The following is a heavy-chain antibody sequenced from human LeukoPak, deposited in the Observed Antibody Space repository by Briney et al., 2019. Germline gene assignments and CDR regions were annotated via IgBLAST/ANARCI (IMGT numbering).Heavy chain of an antibody. J-gene: IGHJ3*02. Sequence: GGSLRLSCAVSGFSFSDAWMSWVRQTPGKGLEWVGRIESKTDGGTTDYAALVKGRFTISRDDSTNTLYLQMNSLKTEDTAVYYCTTDLQVGATTLDAFDIWGQGTMVTVSS. CDR1: GFSFSDAW. V-gene: IGHV3-15*04. CDR2: IESKTDGGTT. D-gene: IGHD1-26*01. CDR3: TTDLQVGATTLDAFDI.